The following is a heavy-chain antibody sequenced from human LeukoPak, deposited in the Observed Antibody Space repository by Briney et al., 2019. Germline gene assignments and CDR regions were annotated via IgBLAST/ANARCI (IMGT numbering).Heavy chain of an antibody. J-gene: IGHJ2*01. D-gene: IGHD5-12*01. V-gene: IGHV1-18*04. CDR1: GYTFINYG. CDR2: VSGYNGNT. Sequence: VASVKVSCKASGYTFINYGFTWVRQAPGQGLEWMGWVSGYNGNTNYLQKFQGRVTMTTDTSSNTVYMDLRGLTSDDTAVYYCARVSTSKRVSGYYPQWYFDLWGRGTLVTVSS. CDR3: ARVSTSKRVSGYYPQWYFDL.